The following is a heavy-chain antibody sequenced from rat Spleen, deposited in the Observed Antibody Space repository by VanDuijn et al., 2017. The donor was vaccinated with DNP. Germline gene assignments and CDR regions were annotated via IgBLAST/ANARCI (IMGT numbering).Heavy chain of an antibody. V-gene: IGHV3-1*01. CDR2: IGYSGST. D-gene: IGHD4-1*01. CDR3: VRWVRALDY. CDR1: GYSITSNY. J-gene: IGHJ2*01. Sequence: EVQLQESGPGLVKPSQSLSLTCSVTGYSITSNYWGWIRKFPGNKMEWIGHIGYSGSTTYNPSLKRRISITRDTSKNQFFLQLNSVITEDTATYYCVRWVRALDYWGQGVMVTVSS.